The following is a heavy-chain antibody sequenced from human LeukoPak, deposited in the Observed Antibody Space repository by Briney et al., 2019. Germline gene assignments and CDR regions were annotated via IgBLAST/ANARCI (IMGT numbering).Heavy chain of an antibody. Sequence: SETLSLTCAVYGGSFSGYYWSWIRQPPGKGLEWIGEINHSGSTNYNPSLKSRVTISVDTSKNQFSLKLSSVTAADTAVYYCARDGVAVAGEESAFDLWGQGTMVTVSS. D-gene: IGHD6-19*01. CDR1: GGSFSGYY. V-gene: IGHV4-34*01. CDR2: INHSGST. CDR3: ARDGVAVAGEESAFDL. J-gene: IGHJ3*01.